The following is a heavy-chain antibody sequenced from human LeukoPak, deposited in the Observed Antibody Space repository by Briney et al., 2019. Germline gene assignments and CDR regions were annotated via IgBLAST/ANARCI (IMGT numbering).Heavy chain of an antibody. CDR2: MNPNSGNT. D-gene: IGHD6-6*01. CDR1: GYTFTSYD. CDR3: ARYCSSSAGDY. V-gene: IGHV1-8*03. J-gene: IGHJ4*02. Sequence: ASVKVSCKASGYTFTSYDINWVRQATGQGLEWMGWMNPNSGNTGYAQKFQGRVTITRNTSISTAYMELSSLRSEDTAVYYCARYCSSSAGDYWGQGTLVTVSS.